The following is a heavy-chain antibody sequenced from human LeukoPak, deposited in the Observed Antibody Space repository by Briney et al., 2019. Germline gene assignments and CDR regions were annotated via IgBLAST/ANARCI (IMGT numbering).Heavy chain of an antibody. D-gene: IGHD1-26*01. Sequence: GGCLRLSCAAAGFTFSNSNTNCVRQAAGEAMGWDLSVTIGGTYIFYADSVKGRFTISRDNSKNSLYLQMDSLGPEDTAVYYCARDPYSGNYGNDYYYYMDVWGKKTTVTISS. CDR2: VTIGGTYI. V-gene: IGHV3-21*01. J-gene: IGHJ6*03. CDR1: GFTFSNSN. CDR3: ARDPYSGNYGNDYYYYMDV.